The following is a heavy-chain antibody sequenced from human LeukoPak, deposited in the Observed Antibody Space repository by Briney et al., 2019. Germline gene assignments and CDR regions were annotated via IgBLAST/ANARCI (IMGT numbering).Heavy chain of an antibody. J-gene: IGHJ6*02. D-gene: IGHD1-26*01. CDR2: INAGNGNT. CDR1: GYTFTSYA. Sequence: ASVNVSCKASGYTFTSYAMHWVRQAPGQRLEWMGWINAGNGNTKYSQKFQGRVTITRDTSASTAYMELSSLRSEDTAVYYCARNVGAVYYYYYYGMDVWGQGTTVTVSS. V-gene: IGHV1-3*01. CDR3: ARNVGAVYYYYYYGMDV.